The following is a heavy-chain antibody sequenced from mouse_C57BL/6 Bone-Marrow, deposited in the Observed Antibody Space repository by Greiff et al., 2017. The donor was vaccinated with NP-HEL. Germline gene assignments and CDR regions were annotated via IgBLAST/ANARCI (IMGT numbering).Heavy chain of an antibody. CDR2: IDPSDSYT. D-gene: IGHD1-1*02. Sequence: QVQLQQSGAELVRPGTSVKLSCKASGYTFTSYWMHWVKQRPGQGLEWIGVIDPSDSYTNYNQKFKGKATLTVDTSSSTAYMQLRSLTSEDSAVYYCANYGYLGYWGQGTTLTVSS. V-gene: IGHV1-59*01. CDR3: ANYGYLGY. J-gene: IGHJ2*01. CDR1: GYTFTSYW.